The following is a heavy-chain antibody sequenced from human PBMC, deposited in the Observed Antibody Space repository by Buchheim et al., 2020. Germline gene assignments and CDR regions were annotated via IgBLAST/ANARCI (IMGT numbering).Heavy chain of an antibody. CDR3: ARDGYYYDSSGPSDAFDI. J-gene: IGHJ3*02. CDR1: GFTFSSYA. D-gene: IGHD3-22*01. CDR2: ISYDGSNK. V-gene: IGHV3-30*04. Sequence: QVQLVESGGGVVQPGRSLRLSCAASGFTFSSYAMHWVRQAPGKGLERVAVISYDGSNKYYADSVKGRFTISRDNSKNTLYLQMNSLRAEDTAVYYCARDGYYYDSSGPSDAFDIWGQGT.